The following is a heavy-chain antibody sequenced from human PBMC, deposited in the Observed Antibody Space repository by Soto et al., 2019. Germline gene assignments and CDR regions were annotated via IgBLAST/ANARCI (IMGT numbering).Heavy chain of an antibody. J-gene: IGHJ4*02. CDR3: ARGGIAAAGTRGLFDS. V-gene: IGHV4-34*01. D-gene: IGHD6-13*01. Sequence: SETLSLTCTVYGVSFSRYYWSWIRQSTGKGLEWIGEINHSGDTNQNPSLKSRLTISVDTSKNQFSLKLSSVTAADTAVYYCARGGIAAAGTRGLFDSWGQGTLVTVSS. CDR2: INHSGDT. CDR1: GVSFSRYY.